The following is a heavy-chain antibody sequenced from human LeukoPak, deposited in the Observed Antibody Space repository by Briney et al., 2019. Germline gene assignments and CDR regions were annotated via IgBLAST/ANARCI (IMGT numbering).Heavy chain of an antibody. CDR1: GFTFSSYA. Sequence: GGSLRLSCAASGFTFSSYAMHWVRQAPGKGLEWVAVISYDGSNKYYADSVKGRFTISRDNSKNTLYLQMNSLRAEDTAVYYCARDRSSGRGRNYFDYWGQGTLVTVPS. V-gene: IGHV3-30*04. D-gene: IGHD6-25*01. CDR2: ISYDGSNK. J-gene: IGHJ4*02. CDR3: ARDRSSGRGRNYFDY.